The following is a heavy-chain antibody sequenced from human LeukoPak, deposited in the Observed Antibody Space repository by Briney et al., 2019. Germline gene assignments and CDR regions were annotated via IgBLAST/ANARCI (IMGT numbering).Heavy chain of an antibody. V-gene: IGHV3-74*01. J-gene: IGHJ6*02. CDR3: ARTPAAGYYYYGMDV. CDR2: INSDGSST. D-gene: IGHD6-13*01. Sequence: PGGSLRLSCAASGFTFSSYWMHWVRQAPGKGLVWVSRINSDGSSTSYADSVKGRFTISRDNAKNTLYLQMNRLRAEDTAVYYCARTPAAGYYYYGMDVWGQGTTVTVSS. CDR1: GFTFSSYW.